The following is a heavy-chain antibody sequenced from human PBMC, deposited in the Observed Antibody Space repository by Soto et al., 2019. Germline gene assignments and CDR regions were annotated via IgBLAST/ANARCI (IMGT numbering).Heavy chain of an antibody. D-gene: IGHD5-12*01. CDR3: ARGGGSAVDY. J-gene: IGHJ4*02. V-gene: IGHV1-18*04. CDR1: GYTFTSNS. CDR2: ISTNNGNT. Sequence: QVQLVQSGGELRKPGASVKVSCKASGYTFTSNSISWVRQAPGQGLEWMGWISTNNGNTKFAQKFQGRVTLTTDTSTSTAYRELTSLRSDDTAVYYCARGGGSAVDYWGQGTLVTVSS.